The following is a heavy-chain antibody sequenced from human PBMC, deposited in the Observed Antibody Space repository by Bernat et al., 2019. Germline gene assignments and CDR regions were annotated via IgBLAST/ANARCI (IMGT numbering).Heavy chain of an antibody. Sequence: EVQLVESGGGLVQPGGSLRLSCAASGFTFSSYSMNWVRQAPGKGLEWVSYISSSSTIYYAESVKGRFTISRDNAKNSLYLQMNSLRAEDTAVYYCASANTYYYDSSGYYYFDYWGQGTLVTVSS. CDR1: GFTFSSYS. D-gene: IGHD3-22*01. J-gene: IGHJ4*02. CDR3: ASANTYYYDSSGYYYFDY. CDR2: ISSSSTI. V-gene: IGHV3-48*01.